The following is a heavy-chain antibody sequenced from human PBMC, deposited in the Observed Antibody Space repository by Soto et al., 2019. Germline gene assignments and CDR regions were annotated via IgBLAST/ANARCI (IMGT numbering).Heavy chain of an antibody. CDR1: GFIFSNYY. J-gene: IGHJ6*02. Sequence: QVQLVESGGGLVKPGGSLRLSCAASGFIFSNYYISWIRQAPGKGLEWVSYISASGTDIYYADSVKGRFTISRDNAKNSLYLQMNSLSAKVTAAYYCVRAHYAFDVWGQGTTVTVSS. CDR2: ISASGTDI. V-gene: IGHV3-11*01. CDR3: VRAHYAFDV.